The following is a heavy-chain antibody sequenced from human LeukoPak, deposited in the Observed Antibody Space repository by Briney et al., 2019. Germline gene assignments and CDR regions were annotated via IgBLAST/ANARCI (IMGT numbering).Heavy chain of an antibody. CDR3: ARDPLRDYCSSTSCFSDY. CDR1: GFTFSSYG. V-gene: IGHV3-33*01. D-gene: IGHD2-2*01. J-gene: IGHJ4*02. CDR2: IWYDGSNK. Sequence: GGSLRLSCAASGFTFSSYGMHWVRKAPGKGLEWVAVIWYDGSNKYYADSVKGRFTISRDNSKNTLYLQMNSLRAEDTAVYYCARDPLRDYCSSTSCFSDYWGQGTLVTVSS.